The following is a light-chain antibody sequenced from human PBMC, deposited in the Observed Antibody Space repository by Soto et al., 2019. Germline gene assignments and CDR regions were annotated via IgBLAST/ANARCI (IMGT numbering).Light chain of an antibody. CDR3: LEALQIPWT. J-gene: IGKJ1*01. CDR1: QSLLNSNGYYY. V-gene: IGKV2-28*01. CDR2: LAS. Sequence: DIVMTQSPLSLPVTPGESASISCRSSQSLLNSNGYYYLDWYVQKPGQSPQLLIYLASNRAPGVSDRFSGSGSGTDFTLKISRVEAEDVGFYYCLEALQIPWTFGQGTKVEIK.